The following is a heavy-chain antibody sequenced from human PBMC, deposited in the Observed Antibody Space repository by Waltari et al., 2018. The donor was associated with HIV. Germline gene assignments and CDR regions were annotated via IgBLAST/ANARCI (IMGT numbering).Heavy chain of an antibody. CDR3: VRDDPGYGPIDY. CDR2: IRRGNNEK. Sequence: LVESGGGVVKIGGSIRLTCEASGFELRHYSMNWVRQSPVSGLEWVASIRRGNNEKHYLDSVRGRFVISRDNSESFGYLQMESVGEEDTATYFCVRDDPGYGPIDYWGQGTPVTV. V-gene: IGHV3-21*04. D-gene: IGHD3-10*01. CDR1: GFELRHYS. J-gene: IGHJ4*02.